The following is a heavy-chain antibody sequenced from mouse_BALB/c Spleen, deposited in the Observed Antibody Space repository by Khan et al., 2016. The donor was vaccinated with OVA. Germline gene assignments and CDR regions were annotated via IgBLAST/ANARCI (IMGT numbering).Heavy chain of an antibody. CDR2: IYPFNDDT. J-gene: IGHJ2*01. Sequence: EVQLQESGPDLVKPGASVRMSCKASGYTFTSYVIHWLRQKPGQGLEWIGYIYPFNDDTKYNEKFKGKATLTSDKSSSTAYMELSSLTSEDSAVYYCAKNYRYDVYFDDWGQGTTLTVSS. CDR1: GYTFTSYV. V-gene: IGHV1S136*01. D-gene: IGHD2-14*01. CDR3: AKNYRYDVYFDD.